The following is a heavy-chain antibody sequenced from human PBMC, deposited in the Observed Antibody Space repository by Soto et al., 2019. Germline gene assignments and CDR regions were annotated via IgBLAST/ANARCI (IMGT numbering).Heavy chain of an antibody. J-gene: IGHJ6*02. Sequence: QVQLVQSGAEVKKPGASVKVSCKASGYTFLSYDINWVRQAPGQGLEWMGWVYTNSGNTGYAQKFQGRITMTRSTSINNAYMQWRSLKSDDTAVYFCATPTVPGLAADIWGQGTTVIVSS. V-gene: IGHV1-8*01. D-gene: IGHD6-13*01. CDR3: ATPTVPGLAADI. CDR2: VYTNSGNT. CDR1: GYTFLSYD.